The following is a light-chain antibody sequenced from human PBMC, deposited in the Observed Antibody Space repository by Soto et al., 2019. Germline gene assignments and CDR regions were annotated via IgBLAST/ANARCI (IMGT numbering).Light chain of an antibody. V-gene: IGLV2-14*03. CDR3: NSYTRSRAYV. Sequence: QSALTQPASVSGSPGQSITISCTGTSSDIGAYNYVSWYQQLPGKAPKVMIYDVSNRPSGVSDRFSGSKSGNTASLTISGLQAEDGADYYCNSYTRSRAYVFGTGTKVTVL. J-gene: IGLJ1*01. CDR2: DVS. CDR1: SSDIGAYNY.